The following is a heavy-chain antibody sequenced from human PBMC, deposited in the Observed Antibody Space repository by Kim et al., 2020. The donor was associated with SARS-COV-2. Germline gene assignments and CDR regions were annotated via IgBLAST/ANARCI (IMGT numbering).Heavy chain of an antibody. J-gene: IGHJ6*03. CDR1: GGSISSYY. Sequence: SETLSLTCTVSGGSISSYYWSWIRQPAGKGLEWIGRIYTSGSTNYNPSLKSRVTMSVDTSKNQFSLKLSSVTAADTAVYYCARGLYDFWSGYYPGTPYYYYYMDVWGKGTTVTVSS. CDR3: ARGLYDFWSGYYPGTPYYYYYMDV. D-gene: IGHD3-3*01. CDR2: IYTSGST. V-gene: IGHV4-4*07.